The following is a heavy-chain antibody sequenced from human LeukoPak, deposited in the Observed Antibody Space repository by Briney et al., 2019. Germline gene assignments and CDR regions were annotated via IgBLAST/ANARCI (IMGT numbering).Heavy chain of an antibody. D-gene: IGHD3-16*02. J-gene: IGHJ4*02. CDR2: IIPIFGTA. CDR1: GGTFSSYA. CDR3: ARMNTFGGVFVGDY. V-gene: IGHV1-69*13. Sequence: SVKVSCKASGGTFSSYAISGVRQAPGQGLEWMGGIIPIFGTANYAQKFQGRVTITADESTSTAYMELSSLRSEDTAGYYCARMNTFGGVFVGDYWGQGTLVTVSS.